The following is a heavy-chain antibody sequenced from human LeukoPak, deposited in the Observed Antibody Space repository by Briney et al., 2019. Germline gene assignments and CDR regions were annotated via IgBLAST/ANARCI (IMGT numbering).Heavy chain of an antibody. D-gene: IGHD3-10*01. CDR1: GFTVSSNY. J-gene: IGHJ1*01. Sequence: GGSLRLSCAASGFTVSSNYMSWVRQAPGKGLKRVSVIYSGGSTYYADSVKGRFTISRDNSKNTLYLQMNSLRAEDTAVYYCARDRMVRGGGIQHWGQGTLVTVSS. V-gene: IGHV3-66*01. CDR3: ARDRMVRGGGIQH. CDR2: IYSGGST.